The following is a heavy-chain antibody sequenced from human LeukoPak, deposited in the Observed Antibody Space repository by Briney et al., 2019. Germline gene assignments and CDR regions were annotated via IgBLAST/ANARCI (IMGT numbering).Heavy chain of an antibody. CDR1: GYSISSGYY. Sequence: SETLSLTCTVSGYSISSGYYWGWIRQPPGKGLEWIGSIYHSGSTYYNPSLKSRVTISVDTSKNQFSLKLSSVTAADTAVYYCARAAAGTSRYYYYYYMDVWGKGTTVTVSS. CDR2: IYHSGST. CDR3: ARAAAGTSRYYYYYYMDV. D-gene: IGHD6-13*01. J-gene: IGHJ6*03. V-gene: IGHV4-38-2*02.